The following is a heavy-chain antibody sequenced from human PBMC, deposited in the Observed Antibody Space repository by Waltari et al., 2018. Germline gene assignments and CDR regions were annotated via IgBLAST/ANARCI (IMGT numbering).Heavy chain of an antibody. Sequence: QVQLVQSGAEVKKPGSSVKVSCKASGGTFSSYAISWVRQAPGQGLEWRGGIIPILGIANYAQKFQGRVTITADKSTSTAYMELSSLRSEDTAVYYCARGASLTWYFDLWGRGTLVTVSS. V-gene: IGHV1-69*10. CDR2: IIPILGIA. J-gene: IGHJ2*01. CDR1: GGTFSSYA. CDR3: ARGASLTWYFDL. D-gene: IGHD6-6*01.